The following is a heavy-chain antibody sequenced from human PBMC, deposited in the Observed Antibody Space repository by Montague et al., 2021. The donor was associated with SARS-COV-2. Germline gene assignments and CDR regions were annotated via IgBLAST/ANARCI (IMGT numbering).Heavy chain of an antibody. J-gene: IGHJ4*02. Sequence: RLSWSASGFTFTSYSMNWVRQAPGKGLEALSVISSDGSYKYYADSVKGRFTISRDNSRNTLYLQMNSLRAEDTAVYYCARIPYGDVIWGQGTLVTVSS. V-gene: IGHV3-30-3*01. CDR1: GFTFTSYS. CDR2: ISSDGSYK. CDR3: ARIPYGDVI. D-gene: IGHD2-21*01.